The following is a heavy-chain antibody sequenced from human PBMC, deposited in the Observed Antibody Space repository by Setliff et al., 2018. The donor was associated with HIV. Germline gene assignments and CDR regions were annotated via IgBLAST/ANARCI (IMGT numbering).Heavy chain of an antibody. CDR2: IKQDGSEK. CDR1: GFIFSDYW. D-gene: IGHD3-10*01. CDR3: AFRGFGDSLSWFPLRY. V-gene: IGHV3-7*05. Sequence: GGSLRLSCVASGFIFSDYWMSWVRQAPGKGLEWVANIKQDGSEKYYVESVKGRFSLSRDNTRRSLYLQMNGLRAEDTAVYYCAFRGFGDSLSWFPLRYWGQGTLVTVSS. J-gene: IGHJ4*02.